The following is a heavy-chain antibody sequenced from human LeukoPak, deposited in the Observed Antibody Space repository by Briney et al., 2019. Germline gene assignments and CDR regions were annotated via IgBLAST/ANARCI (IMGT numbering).Heavy chain of an antibody. Sequence: GGSLRLSCAVSGFTFNNYAMTWVRQAPGKGLEWVSTISGSGGRIYYVDYVKGRFTISRDNSKNTLYLQMNSLRAEDTAVYYCAKDRLDIIIIPAGNDYWGRGTLVTVSS. CDR3: AKDRLDIIIIPAGNDY. V-gene: IGHV3-23*01. J-gene: IGHJ4*02. CDR2: ISGSGGRI. CDR1: GFTFNNYA. D-gene: IGHD2-2*03.